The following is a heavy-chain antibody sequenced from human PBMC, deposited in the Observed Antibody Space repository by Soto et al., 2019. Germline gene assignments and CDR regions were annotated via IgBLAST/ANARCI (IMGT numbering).Heavy chain of an antibody. V-gene: IGHV3-72*01. CDR3: ASDMGTSGNYGHFAS. Sequence: GGSLRLSCTASGFRFSDHYMGWFRQAPGKGLEWVGRIRNSFANFITDYAASAKGRFSISRDESKNSMDLQMNSLKNEDTAVYYCASDMGTSGNYGHFASSGQGIVVTVSS. CDR1: GFRFSDHY. J-gene: IGHJ4*02. CDR2: IRNSFANFIT. D-gene: IGHD1-26*01.